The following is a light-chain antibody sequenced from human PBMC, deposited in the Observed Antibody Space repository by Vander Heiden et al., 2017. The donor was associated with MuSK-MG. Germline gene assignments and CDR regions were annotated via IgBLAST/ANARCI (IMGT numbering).Light chain of an antibody. CDR1: QGISSY. CDR3: QQYYSYRFT. Sequence: AIRSTQPPSSFSASTGDRVTITCRASQGISSYLAWYQQKPGKAPKLLIYAASTLQSGAPSRFSGSGSGTDFTLTISCLQSEDFATYYCQQYYSYRFTFGGGTKVEIK. J-gene: IGKJ4*01. CDR2: AAS. V-gene: IGKV1-8*01.